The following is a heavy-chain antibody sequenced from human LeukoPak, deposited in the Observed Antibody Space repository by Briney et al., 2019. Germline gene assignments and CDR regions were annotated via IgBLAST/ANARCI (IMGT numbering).Heavy chain of an antibody. V-gene: IGHV3-11*06. CDR1: GFTFSNYY. CDR3: ARAERDYYYAMDV. J-gene: IGHJ6*02. Sequence: GRSRRPSCAASGFTFSNYYMSWIRQAPGKGLEWVEYISTRSTYTHYGDSVKGRFAVSRDNAKNSLYLQMNSLSGEDTAVYYCARAERDYYYAMDVWGQGTTVIVSS. CDR2: ISTRSTYT.